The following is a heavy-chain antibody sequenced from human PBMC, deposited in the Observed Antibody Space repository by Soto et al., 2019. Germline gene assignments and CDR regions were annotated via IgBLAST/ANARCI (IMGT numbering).Heavy chain of an antibody. J-gene: IGHJ1*01. V-gene: IGHV3-74*01. Sequence: QPGGSLRLSCAASVFIFTNYWMHWVRQAPGERLVWVACISGDGTTTTYVDSAKGRFTISKDNAKNTVYLQMNGLRTEDTAVYYCGRGSGPRGRPYWGQGITVTVSS. D-gene: IGHD3-16*01. CDR3: GRGSGPRGRPY. CDR2: ISGDGTTT. CDR1: VFIFTNYW.